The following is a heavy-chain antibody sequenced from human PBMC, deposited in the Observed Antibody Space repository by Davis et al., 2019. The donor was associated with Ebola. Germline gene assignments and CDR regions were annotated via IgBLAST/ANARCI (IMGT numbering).Heavy chain of an antibody. V-gene: IGHV4-59*11. CDR3: ARGKGLRGGWFDP. CDR2: IYHSGGP. CDR1: GGPINSHH. J-gene: IGHJ5*01. Sequence: PSETLSLTCTVSGGPINSHHWGWIRQPLGKALEWLGHIYHSGGPNYNPSLKSRVTIYVDTSKNQFSLRLNSVTAADTAVYYCARGKGLRGGWFDPWGQGTLVTVSS. D-gene: IGHD2-15*01.